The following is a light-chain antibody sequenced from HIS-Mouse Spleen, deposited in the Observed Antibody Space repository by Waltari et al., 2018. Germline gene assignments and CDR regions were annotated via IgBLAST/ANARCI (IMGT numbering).Light chain of an antibody. V-gene: IGLV2-14*03. J-gene: IGLJ2*01. CDR3: SSYTSSSTLE. Sequence: QSALTQPASVSGSPGQSITISCTGTSSDVGGYNYVSWYQQHPGKAPKLMIYDVSNRPSGVSNRFSGSKSGHTASLTISGLQAEDEADYYCSSYTSSSTLEFGGGTKLTVL. CDR1: SSDVGGYNY. CDR2: DVS.